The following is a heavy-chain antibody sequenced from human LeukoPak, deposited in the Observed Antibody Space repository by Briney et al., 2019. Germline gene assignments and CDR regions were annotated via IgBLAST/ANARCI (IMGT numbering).Heavy chain of an antibody. V-gene: IGHV1-69*01. D-gene: IGHD2-15*01. Sequence: ASVRVSCKASGGTFSNFAVGWVRQAPEHGLEWMGGIIPTFDATTSAQKFQDRVTITADGSTNTVYLQLGNLRTDDTAVYYCARFSRVRVISTPADYYFYMDVWGKGTTVTVSS. CDR1: GGTFSNFA. CDR3: ARFSRVRVISTPADYYFYMDV. CDR2: IIPTFDAT. J-gene: IGHJ6*03.